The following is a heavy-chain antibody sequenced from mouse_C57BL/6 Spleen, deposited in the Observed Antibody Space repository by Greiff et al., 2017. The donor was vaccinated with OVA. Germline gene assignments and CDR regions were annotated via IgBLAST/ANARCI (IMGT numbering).Heavy chain of an antibody. CDR2: IYPGSGST. V-gene: IGHV1-55*01. D-gene: IGHD2-5*01. CDR1: GYTFTSYW. CDR3: ARGETYYSNP. Sequence: QVQLQQPGAELVKPGASVKMSCKASGYTFTSYWITWVKPRPGQGLEWIGDIYPGSGSTNYNEKFKSKATLTVDTSSSTAYMQLSSLTSEDTAVYYCARGETYYSNPWGTGTTVTVSS. J-gene: IGHJ1*03.